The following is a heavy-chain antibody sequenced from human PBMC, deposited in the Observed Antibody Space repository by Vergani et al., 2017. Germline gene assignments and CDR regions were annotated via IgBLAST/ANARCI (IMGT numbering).Heavy chain of an antibody. CDR2: ISGSGGST. CDR1: GFTFSSYA. Sequence: EVQLLESGGGLVQPGGYLRLSCAASGFTFSSYAMSWVRQAPGKGLEWVSAISGSGGSTYYADSLKGRFTISRDNSKNTLYLQMNSLRAEDTAVYYCAKVFQGDTWNYEALPYYYYYYLDVWGKGTTVTVSS. CDR3: AKVFQGDTWNYEALPYYYYYYLDV. V-gene: IGHV3-23*01. D-gene: IGHD1-7*01. J-gene: IGHJ6*03.